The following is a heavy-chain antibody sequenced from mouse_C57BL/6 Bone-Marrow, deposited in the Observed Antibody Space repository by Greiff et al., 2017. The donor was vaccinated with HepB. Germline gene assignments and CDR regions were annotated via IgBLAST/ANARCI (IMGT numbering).Heavy chain of an antibody. D-gene: IGHD5-1*01. V-gene: IGHV1-82*01. Sequence: QVQLKESGPELVKPGASVKISCKASGYAFSSSWMNWVKQRPGKGLEWIGRIYPGDGDTNYNGKFKGKATLTAEKSSSTAYMQLSSLTSEDSAVYFCARYLADYFDYWGQGTTLTVSS. J-gene: IGHJ2*01. CDR2: IYPGDGDT. CDR1: GYAFSSSW. CDR3: ARYLADYFDY.